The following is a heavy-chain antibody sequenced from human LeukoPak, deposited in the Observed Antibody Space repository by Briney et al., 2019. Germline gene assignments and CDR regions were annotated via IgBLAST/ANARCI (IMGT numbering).Heavy chain of an antibody. V-gene: IGHV1-2*02. CDR1: GYTFTGYY. D-gene: IGHD2-2*01. J-gene: IGHJ5*02. CDR3: ARDIGYQLLDNWFDP. CDR2: INPNSGGT. Sequence: GASVKVSCKASGYTFTGYYMHWVRQAPGQGLEWMGWINPNSGGTNYAQKFQGRVTMTRDTSISTAYMELSRLRSDDTAVYYCARDIGYQLLDNWFDPWGQGTLVTVSS.